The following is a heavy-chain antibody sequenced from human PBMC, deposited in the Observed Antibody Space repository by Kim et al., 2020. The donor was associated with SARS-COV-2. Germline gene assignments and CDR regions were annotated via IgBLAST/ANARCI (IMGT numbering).Heavy chain of an antibody. CDR1: GFTFSRYW. V-gene: IGHV3-7*01. Sequence: GGSLRLSCAASGFTFSRYWMSWVRQAPGKGLEWVTNIKENGGEKSYVDSVKGRFTISRDNAKCSLYLQMNSVRAEDTAVYYCARRPQYHYDSSAYSYFEYWGQGTLVIVSS. CDR2: IKENGGEK. J-gene: IGHJ4*02. CDR3: ARRPQYHYDSSAYSYFEY. D-gene: IGHD3-22*01.